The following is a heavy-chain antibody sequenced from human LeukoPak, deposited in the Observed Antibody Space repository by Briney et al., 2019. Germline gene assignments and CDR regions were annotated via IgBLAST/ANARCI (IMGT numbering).Heavy chain of an antibody. V-gene: IGHV4-39*01. CDR3: ARRGDAWQILYSFDV. Sequence: SETLSLTCTVSGGSISSSSYYWGWIRQAPGKGLEWLGTNYYDGNTYYSPSFKSRITISINAAKKQLSLNPASVTAADTAVYYCARRGDAWQILYSFDVWGQGTAVIVSS. CDR1: GGSISSSSYY. CDR2: NYYDGNT. J-gene: IGHJ3*01. D-gene: IGHD2-15*01.